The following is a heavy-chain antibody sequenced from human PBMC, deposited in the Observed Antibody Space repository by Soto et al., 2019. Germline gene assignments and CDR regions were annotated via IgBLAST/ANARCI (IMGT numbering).Heavy chain of an antibody. CDR1: GYTFTGYY. Sequence: ASVKVSCKASGYTFTGYYMHWVRQAPGQGLEWMGWINPNSGGTNYAQKFQGWVTMTRDTSISTAYMELSRLRSDDTAVYYCARDGGVYDYSPFDYWGQGTLVTVSS. CDR3: ARDGGVYDYSPFDY. J-gene: IGHJ4*02. D-gene: IGHD4-4*01. V-gene: IGHV1-2*04. CDR2: INPNSGGT.